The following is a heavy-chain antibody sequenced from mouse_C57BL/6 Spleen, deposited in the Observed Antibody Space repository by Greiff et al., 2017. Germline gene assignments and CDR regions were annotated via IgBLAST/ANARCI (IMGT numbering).Heavy chain of an antibody. Sequence: EVKLVESGEGLVKPGGSLKLSCAASGFTFSSYAMSWVRQTPEKRLEWVAYISSGGDYIYYADTVKGRFTISRDNARNTLYLQMSSLKSEDTAMYYCTRDPIYYGNGARDYWGQGTSVTVSS. D-gene: IGHD2-1*01. CDR3: TRDPIYYGNGARDY. CDR1: GFTFSSYA. V-gene: IGHV5-9-1*02. CDR2: ISSGGDYI. J-gene: IGHJ4*01.